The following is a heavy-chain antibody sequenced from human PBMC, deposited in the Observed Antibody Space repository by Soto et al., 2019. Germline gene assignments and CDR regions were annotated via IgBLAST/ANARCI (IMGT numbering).Heavy chain of an antibody. CDR3: AAEIGYCSSTSSQCLFVNAFDI. Sequence: VASVKVSCKASGFTFTSSAMQWVRQPLGQRLEWLGWIVVGSGNTNYAQKFQERVTITRDMSTSTAYMELSSLRSEDTAVYYCAAEIGYCSSTSSQCLFVNAFDIWGQGTMVTVSS. CDR2: IVVGSGNT. D-gene: IGHD2-2*01. J-gene: IGHJ3*02. CDR1: GFTFTSSA. V-gene: IGHV1-58*02.